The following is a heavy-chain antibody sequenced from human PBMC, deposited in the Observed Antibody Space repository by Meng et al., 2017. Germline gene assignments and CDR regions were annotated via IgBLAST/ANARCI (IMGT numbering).Heavy chain of an antibody. V-gene: IGHV4-4*02. Sequence: GERQESGPGLVKPSGTLSLTWSVSGGSSSSSNWWSWVRQPPGKGLEWIGEIYHSGSTNYNPSHKSRVTISVDKSKNQFSLKLSSVTAADTAVYYCARILYGDQGLDWGQGTLVTVSS. J-gene: IGHJ4*02. CDR2: IYHSGST. CDR3: ARILYGDQGLD. CDR1: GGSSSSSNW. D-gene: IGHD4-17*01.